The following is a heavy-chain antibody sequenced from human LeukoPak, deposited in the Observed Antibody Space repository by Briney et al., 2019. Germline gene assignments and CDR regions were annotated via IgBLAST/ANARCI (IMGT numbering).Heavy chain of an antibody. D-gene: IGHD6-6*01. Sequence: GESLKISCKGSGYSFTSYWIGWVRQMPGKGLEWMGIIYPGDSDTRYSPSFQGQVTISADKSISTAYLQWSSLKAPDTAMYYCARDSGIAARSYYYGMDVWGQGTTVTVFS. CDR3: ARDSGIAARSYYYGMDV. CDR1: GYSFTSYW. J-gene: IGHJ6*02. CDR2: IYPGDSDT. V-gene: IGHV5-51*01.